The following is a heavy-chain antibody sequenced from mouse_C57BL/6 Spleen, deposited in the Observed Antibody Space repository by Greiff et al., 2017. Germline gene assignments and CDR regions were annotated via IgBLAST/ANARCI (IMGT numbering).Heavy chain of an antibody. CDR2: IWSDGST. D-gene: IGHD1-3*01. CDR1: GFSLTSYG. CDR3: ARRGSSGAMDD. J-gene: IGHJ4*01. V-gene: IGHV2-6*03. Sequence: VQLMESGPGLVAPSPSLSITCTASGFSLTSYGVHWVRQPPGKGLEWLVVIWSDGSTTYNSALKSRLGISKDNSKSQVFLKMNSLQTDYTAMYYCARRGSSGAMDDWGQGTSVTVSS.